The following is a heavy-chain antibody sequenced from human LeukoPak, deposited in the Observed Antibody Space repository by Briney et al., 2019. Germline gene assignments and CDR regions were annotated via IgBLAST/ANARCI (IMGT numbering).Heavy chain of an antibody. CDR2: ISYSGGDK. CDR1: GFTFSSYG. Sequence: PGGSLRLSCAASGFTFSSYGMHWVRQAPGKGLERVAVISYSGGDKYYADSVKGRLTISRDNSKNTLYLQMNSLRAEDTAVYYCAKDPTGYNEPLPFDYWGQGTLVTVSS. V-gene: IGHV3-30*18. D-gene: IGHD5-24*01. J-gene: IGHJ4*02. CDR3: AKDPTGYNEPLPFDY.